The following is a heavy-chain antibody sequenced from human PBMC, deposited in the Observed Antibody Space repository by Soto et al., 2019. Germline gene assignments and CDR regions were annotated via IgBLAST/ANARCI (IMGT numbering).Heavy chain of an antibody. CDR1: GGSFSCYY. CDR2: INHSGST. D-gene: IGHD3-10*01. J-gene: IGHJ6*02. CDR3: ARGYGSGSYYNPRYYGMDV. Sequence: PSETLSLTCAVYGGSFSCYYWSWIRQPPGKGLEWIGEINHSGSTNYNPSLKSRVTISVDTSKNQFSLKLSSVTAADTAVYYCARGYGSGSYYNPRYYGMDVWGQGTTVTVSS. V-gene: IGHV4-34*01.